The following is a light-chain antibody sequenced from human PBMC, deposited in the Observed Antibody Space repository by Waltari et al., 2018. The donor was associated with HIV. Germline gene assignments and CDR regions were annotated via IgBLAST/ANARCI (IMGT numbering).Light chain of an antibody. Sequence: EIVLPQSPGTLSLSPGERATLHCRASQSVSSSYLAWYQQKPGQAPRLLIYGASSGATGTPDRFSGSGSGTDFTLTISRLEAEDSAVYYCQQYGTSPWTFGQGTKVEIK. CDR3: QQYGTSPWT. CDR2: GAS. V-gene: IGKV3-20*01. J-gene: IGKJ1*01. CDR1: QSVSSSY.